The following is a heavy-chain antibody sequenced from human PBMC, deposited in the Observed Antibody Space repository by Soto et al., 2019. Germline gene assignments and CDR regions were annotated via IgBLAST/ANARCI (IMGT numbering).Heavy chain of an antibody. D-gene: IGHD3-22*01. Sequence: PGGSLRLSCAASGFTFSSYSMNWVRQAPGKGLEWVSYISSSSSTIYYADSVKGRFTISRDNAKNSLYLQMNSLRAEDTAVYYCARDGGPPYYYDSSGYSNYWGQGTLVTVSS. CDR1: GFTFSSYS. CDR3: ARDGGPPYYYDSSGYSNY. CDR2: ISSSSSTI. V-gene: IGHV3-48*01. J-gene: IGHJ4*02.